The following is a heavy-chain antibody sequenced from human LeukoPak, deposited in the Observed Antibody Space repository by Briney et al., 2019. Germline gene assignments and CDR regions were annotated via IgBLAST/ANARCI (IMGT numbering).Heavy chain of an antibody. Sequence: RGSLRLSCAASGFTFSSYAMSWVRQAPGKGLEWVSAISGSGGSTYYADSVKGRFTISRDNSKNTLYLQMNSLRAEDTAVYYCAKDGLSYDFWSGYYFDQYYFDYWGQGTLVAVSS. CDR3: AKDGLSYDFWSGYYFDQYYFDY. CDR1: GFTFSSYA. J-gene: IGHJ4*02. CDR2: ISGSGGST. V-gene: IGHV3-23*01. D-gene: IGHD3-3*01.